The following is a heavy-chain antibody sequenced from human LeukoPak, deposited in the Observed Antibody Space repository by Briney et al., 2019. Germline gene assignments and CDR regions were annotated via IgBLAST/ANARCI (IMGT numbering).Heavy chain of an antibody. V-gene: IGHV3-7*05. Sequence: GGSLRLSCAASGITFSSYWMSWVRQAPGKGLEWVANIKQDGSEKYYVDSVKGRFTISRDKAKNSLYLQMNSLRAEDTAVYYCASCQDYGDSFYYWGQGTLVSVSS. CDR2: IKQDGSEK. D-gene: IGHD4-17*01. CDR3: ASCQDYGDSFYY. CDR1: GITFSSYW. J-gene: IGHJ4*02.